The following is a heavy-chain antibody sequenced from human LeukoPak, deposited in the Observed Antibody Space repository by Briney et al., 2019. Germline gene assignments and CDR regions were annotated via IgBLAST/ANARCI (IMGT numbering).Heavy chain of an antibody. V-gene: IGHV3-30*02. CDR2: IRYDGSNK. CDR3: AKDTAMGFARNEVIDY. Sequence: PGGSLRLSCAASGFTFSSYGMHWVRQAPGKGLEWVAFIRYDGSNKYYADSVKGRFTITRDNSKNTLYLQMNSLRAEDTAVYYGAKDTAMGFARNEVIDYWGQGTLVTVSS. J-gene: IGHJ4*02. D-gene: IGHD5-18*01. CDR1: GFTFSSYG.